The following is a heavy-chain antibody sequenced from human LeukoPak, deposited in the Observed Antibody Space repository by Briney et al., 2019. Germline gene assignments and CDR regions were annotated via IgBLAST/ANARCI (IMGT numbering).Heavy chain of an antibody. CDR3: ASMSAYCGGDCYYNWFDP. CDR2: IIPIFGTA. Sequence: SVKVSCKASGGTFSSYGISWVRRAPGQGLEWMGGIIPIFGTANYAQKFQGRVTITADESTSTAYMELSSLRSEDTAVYYCASMSAYCGGDCYYNWFDPWGQGTLVTVSS. D-gene: IGHD2-21*02. J-gene: IGHJ5*02. V-gene: IGHV1-69*13. CDR1: GGTFSSYG.